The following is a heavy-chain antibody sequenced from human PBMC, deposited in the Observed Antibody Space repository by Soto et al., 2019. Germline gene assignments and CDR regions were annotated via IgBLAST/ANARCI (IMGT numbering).Heavy chain of an antibody. CDR2: IWYDGSNK. J-gene: IGHJ4*02. D-gene: IGHD6-19*01. Sequence: QAGGSLRLSCAASGFTFSSYGMHWVRQAPGKGLEWVAVIWYDGSNKYYADSVKGRFTISRDNSKNTLYLQMNSLRAEDTAVYYCARDGAVAKNLDYWGQGTLVTVSS. CDR1: GFTFSSYG. V-gene: IGHV3-33*01. CDR3: ARDGAVAKNLDY.